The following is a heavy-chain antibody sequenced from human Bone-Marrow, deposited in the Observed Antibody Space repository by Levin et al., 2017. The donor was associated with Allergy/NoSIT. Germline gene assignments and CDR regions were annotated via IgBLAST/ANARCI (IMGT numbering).Heavy chain of an antibody. D-gene: IGHD6-19*01. Sequence: PSETLSLTYTVSGDSISSGYYYWDWIRQSPGKGLEWIGNVFQSGSTSYNPSLQSRVTMSVDTSENQFSLKMTSVTAADTAFYYCARSLAVAGNRFDFWGQGILVTVSS. CDR1: GDSISSGYYY. V-gene: IGHV4-39*07. CDR3: ARSLAVAGNRFDF. J-gene: IGHJ4*02. CDR2: VFQSGST.